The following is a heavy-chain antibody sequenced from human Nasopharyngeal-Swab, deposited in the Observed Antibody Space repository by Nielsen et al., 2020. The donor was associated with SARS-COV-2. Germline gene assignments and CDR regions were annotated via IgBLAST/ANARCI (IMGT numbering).Heavy chain of an antibody. CDR1: GFTFSSYA. V-gene: IGHV3-7*01. CDR3: ATSIVATSPDY. D-gene: IGHD5-12*01. CDR2: IKQDGSEI. Sequence: GSLKISCAASGFTFSSYAMHWVRQAPGKGLEWVANIKQDGSEIYYVDSVKGRFTISRDNAKNSLYLQMNSLRAEDTAVYYCATSIVATSPDYWGQGTLVTVSS. J-gene: IGHJ4*02.